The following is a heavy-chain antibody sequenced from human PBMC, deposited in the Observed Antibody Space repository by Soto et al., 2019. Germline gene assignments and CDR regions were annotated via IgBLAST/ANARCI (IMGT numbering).Heavy chain of an antibody. J-gene: IGHJ3*01. CDR3: ATDLNWSGT. CDR2: IKPDGSDT. Sequence: PGGSLRLSCAASGFTXSSYWMTWVRQAPGKGLEFLATIKPDGSDTYYVDSVKGRFTISRDNAKNSLSLQMNSLRAEDTALYYCATDLNWSGTWGQGTMVTVSS. CDR1: GFTXSSYW. V-gene: IGHV3-7*01. D-gene: IGHD3-3*01.